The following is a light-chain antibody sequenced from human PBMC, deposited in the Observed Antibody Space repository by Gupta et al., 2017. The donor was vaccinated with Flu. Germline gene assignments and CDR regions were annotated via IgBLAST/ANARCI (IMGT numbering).Light chain of an antibody. CDR2: KAS. Sequence: STLSASVGDRVSSTCRASQSISSWLDWYQQKPGKAPKLLIYKASSLESGVPSRFSGSGSGTDXTLTISXLQPDDFATYYCQQYNTYSLVTFGXGTKVDIK. CDR3: QQYNTYSLVT. CDR1: QSISSW. J-gene: IGKJ3*01. V-gene: IGKV1-5*03.